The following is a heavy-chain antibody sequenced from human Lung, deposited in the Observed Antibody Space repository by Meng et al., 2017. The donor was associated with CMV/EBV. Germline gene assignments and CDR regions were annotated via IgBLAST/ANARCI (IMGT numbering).Heavy chain of an antibody. Sequence: SXTXSLTCGIYGGFLSGYYWSWIRQTPGKGLEEIGEIRHRGDTTNYNPSLKCRVTISIDTSKKQFSRKLSSVTAAETAVYYCARRGRATVGYWGQGTLVTVSS. CDR3: ARRGRATVGY. V-gene: IGHV4-34*01. J-gene: IGHJ4*02. D-gene: IGHD1-26*01. CDR1: GGFLSGYY. CDR2: IRHRGDTT.